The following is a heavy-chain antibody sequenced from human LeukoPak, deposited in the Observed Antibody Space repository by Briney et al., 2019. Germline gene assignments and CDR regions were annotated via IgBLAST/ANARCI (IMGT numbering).Heavy chain of an antibody. CDR2: INHSGST. CDR1: GGSFSGYY. J-gene: IGHJ6*02. D-gene: IGHD3-3*01. V-gene: IGHV4-34*01. Sequence: SETLSLTCAVYGGSFSGYYWSWIRQPPGKGLEWIGEINHSGSTNYNPSLKSRVTISVDTSKNQFSLKLSSVTAADTAVYYCARSTIFGVVTHDYYGMDVWGQGTTVTVSS. CDR3: ARSTIFGVVTHDYYGMDV.